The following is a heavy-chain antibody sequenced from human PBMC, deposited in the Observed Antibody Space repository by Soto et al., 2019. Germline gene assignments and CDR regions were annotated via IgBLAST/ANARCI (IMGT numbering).Heavy chain of an antibody. D-gene: IGHD3-3*01. CDR3: ARGGLYDLWSGLFD. CDR2: MHDSGTT. J-gene: IGHJ4*02. Sequence: LSLTCSVSGASVTSGDYYWNWIRQTPGTGLEWLGYMHDSGTTSYNPSLKSRVTISRDTSKNQFSLKLTSVSAADTAVYFCARGGLYDLWSGLFDWGQGIRVTVSS. V-gene: IGHV4-30-4*01. CDR1: GASVTSGDYY.